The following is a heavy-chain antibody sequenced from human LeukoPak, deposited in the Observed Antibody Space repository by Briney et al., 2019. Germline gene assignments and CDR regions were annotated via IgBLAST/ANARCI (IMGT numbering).Heavy chain of an antibody. V-gene: IGHV1-8*01. CDR3: ARWGARGDD. CDR2: MNPNSGNT. J-gene: IGHJ4*02. Sequence: ASVRVSCKASGYTFTSYDINWVRQAPGQGLEWMGWMNPNSGNTGYAQKFQGRVTMTTDTSTSTAYMELRSLRSDDTAVYYRARWGARGDDWGQGTLVTVSS. D-gene: IGHD1-26*01. CDR1: GYTFTSYD.